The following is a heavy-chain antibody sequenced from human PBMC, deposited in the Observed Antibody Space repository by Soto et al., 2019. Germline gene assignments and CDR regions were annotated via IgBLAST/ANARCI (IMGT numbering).Heavy chain of an antibody. J-gene: IGHJ6*02. CDR1: GGPFSGYS. CDR3: ARAARGYCATTGCHSALHGMDV. CDR2: VNHSGST. V-gene: IGHV4-34*01. D-gene: IGHD2-2*01. Sequence: PSETLSLTCAVYGGPFSGYSWTWIRQPPGKGLEWVGEVNHSGSTNYNPSLKSRVTISLDTSTSQFSLRLTSVTAADTALYYCARAARGYCATTGCHSALHGMDVSGQGTTVTVSS.